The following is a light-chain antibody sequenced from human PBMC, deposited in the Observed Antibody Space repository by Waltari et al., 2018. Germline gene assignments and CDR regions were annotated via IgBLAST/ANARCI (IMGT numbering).Light chain of an antibody. CDR2: DAS. Sequence: EIVLTQSPGTLSLSPGERATISCRASQSFTRYLAGYQHKPGQAPRLLIYDASTRAAGIADRFSGSGFGTDFTLTISRLEPEDSAVYYCQHYVRLPVTFGQGTKVEIK. J-gene: IGKJ1*01. CDR3: QHYVRLPVT. CDR1: QSFTRY. V-gene: IGKV3-20*01.